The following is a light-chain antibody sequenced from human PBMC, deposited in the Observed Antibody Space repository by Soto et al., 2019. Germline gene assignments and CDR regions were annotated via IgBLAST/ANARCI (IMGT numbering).Light chain of an antibody. CDR2: KAS. Sequence: DIQMTQSPSTLSASVGDRVTITCRASQSISSWLAWYQQKPGTAPKLLIYKASTLESGVPSRFSGIRSGTEFTLTVSSLQPDDFATYYCQQYNSYSWTFGQGTKV. CDR1: QSISSW. CDR3: QQYNSYSWT. J-gene: IGKJ1*01. V-gene: IGKV1-5*03.